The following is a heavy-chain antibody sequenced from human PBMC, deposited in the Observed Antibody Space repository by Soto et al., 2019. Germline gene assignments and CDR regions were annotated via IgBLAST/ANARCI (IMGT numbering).Heavy chain of an antibody. J-gene: IGHJ4*02. D-gene: IGHD3-22*01. CDR3: TPNTYDSSGYYLPR. CDR1: GFTFGDYA. CDR2: IRSKAYGGTT. Sequence: GGSLRLSCTASGFTFGDYAMSWFRQAPGKGLEWVGFIRSKAYGGTTEYAASVKGRFTISRDYSKSIAYLQMNSLKTEDTAVYYCTPNTYDSSGYYLPRWGQGTLVTVSS. V-gene: IGHV3-49*03.